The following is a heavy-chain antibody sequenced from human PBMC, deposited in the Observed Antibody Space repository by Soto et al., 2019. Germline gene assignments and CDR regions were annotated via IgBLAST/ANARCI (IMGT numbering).Heavy chain of an antibody. D-gene: IGHD3-22*01. CDR1: GGTFSSYA. CDR3: AREATYYYDSSGYYANLFDP. CDR2: IIPIFGTA. J-gene: IGHJ5*02. Sequence: QVQLVQSGAEVKKPGSSVKVSCKASGGTFSSYAISWVRQAPGQGLEWMGGIIPIFGTANYAQKLQGRVTITADESTSTAYMELSSLRSEDTAVYYCAREATYYYDSSGYYANLFDPWGQGTLVTVSS. V-gene: IGHV1-69*12.